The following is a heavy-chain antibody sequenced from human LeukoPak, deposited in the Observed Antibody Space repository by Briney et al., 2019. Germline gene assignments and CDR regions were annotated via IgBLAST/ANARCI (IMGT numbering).Heavy chain of an antibody. CDR3: ARGTWGVSFDP. J-gene: IGHJ5*02. CDR2: IYYSGST. CDR1: GGSISSSSYY. V-gene: IGHV4-39*07. Sequence: SETLSLTCTVSGGSISSSSYYWGWIRQPPGKGLEWIGSIYYSGSTYYNPSLKSRVTISVDTSKNQFSLKLSSVTAADTAVYYCARGTWGVSFDPWGQGTLVTVSA. D-gene: IGHD3-16*01.